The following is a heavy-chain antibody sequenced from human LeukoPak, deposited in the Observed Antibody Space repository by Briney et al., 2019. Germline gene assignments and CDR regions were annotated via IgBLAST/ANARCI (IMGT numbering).Heavy chain of an antibody. V-gene: IGHV1-46*01. CDR1: GFTFTNYY. CDR2: INPSSGTT. CDR3: ARGYCTSISCYGADFGY. J-gene: IGHJ4*02. D-gene: IGHD2-2*01. Sequence: ASVKVSCKASGFTFTNYYMHWVRQAPGQGLEWMGIINPSSGTTTYAQKFQGRVTMTGDTSTSTVYMELSSLRSEDTAVYYCARGYCTSISCYGADFGYWGQGTLVTVSS.